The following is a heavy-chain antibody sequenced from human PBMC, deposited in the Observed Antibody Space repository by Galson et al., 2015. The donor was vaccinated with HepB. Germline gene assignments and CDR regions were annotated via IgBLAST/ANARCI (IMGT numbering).Heavy chain of an antibody. D-gene: IGHD3-22*01. J-gene: IGHJ6*02. Sequence: SLRLSCAASGFTVSSNYMSWVRQAPGKGLEWVSVIYSGGSTYYADSVKGRFTISRDNSKNTLYLQMNSLRAEDTAVYYCARDRFYYDSSGYKRVNGMDVWGQGTTVTVSS. CDR2: IYSGGST. CDR1: GFTVSSNY. V-gene: IGHV3-53*01. CDR3: ARDRFYYDSSGYKRVNGMDV.